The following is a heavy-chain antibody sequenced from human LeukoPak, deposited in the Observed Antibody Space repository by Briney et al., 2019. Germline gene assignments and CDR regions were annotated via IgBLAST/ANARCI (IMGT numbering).Heavy chain of an antibody. CDR3: ASTYYYGSGSYGYFQH. V-gene: IGHV4-59*01. J-gene: IGHJ1*01. D-gene: IGHD3-10*01. CDR2: IYYSGST. Sequence: SETLSLTCAVYGGSFSSYYWSWIRQPPGKGLEWIGYIYYSGSTNYNPSLKSRVTISVDTSKNQFSLKLSSVTAADTAVYYCASTYYYGSGSYGYFQHWGQGTLVTVSS. CDR1: GGSFSSYY.